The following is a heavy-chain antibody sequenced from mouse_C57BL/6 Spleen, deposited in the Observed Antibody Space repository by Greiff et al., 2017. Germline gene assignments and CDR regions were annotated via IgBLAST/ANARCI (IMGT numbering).Heavy chain of an antibody. D-gene: IGHD1-1*01. J-gene: IGHJ3*01. CDR2: ILPGSGST. Sequence: QVQLQQSGAELMKPGASVKLSCKATGYTFTGYWIEWVKQRPGHGLEWIGEILPGSGSTNDNGKFKGKATFTADTSSNTAYMQLSSLTTEDSAIYYCAREYYGSSGWFADWGQGTLVTVSA. CDR3: AREYYGSSGWFAD. V-gene: IGHV1-9*01. CDR1: GYTFTGYW.